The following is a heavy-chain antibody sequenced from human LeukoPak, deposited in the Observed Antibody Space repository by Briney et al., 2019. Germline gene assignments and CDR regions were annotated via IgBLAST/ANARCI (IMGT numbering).Heavy chain of an antibody. V-gene: IGHV1-69*13. CDR2: IIPIFGTA. D-gene: IGHD2-21*02. CDR1: GGTFSSYA. CDR3: ARDHCGGDCYSLDAFDI. J-gene: IGHJ3*02. Sequence: SVKVSCKASGGTFSSYAISWVRQAPGQGLEWMGGIIPIFGTANYAQKFQGRVTITADESTSTAYMELSSLRSEDTAVYYCARDHCGGDCYSLDAFDIWGQGTMVTVSS.